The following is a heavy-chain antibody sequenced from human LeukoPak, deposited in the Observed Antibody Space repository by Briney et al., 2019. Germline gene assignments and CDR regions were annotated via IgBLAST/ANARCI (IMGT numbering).Heavy chain of an antibody. CDR1: GGTFSSYA. CDR3: ARTIYGSGSYLHYYYYYGMDV. D-gene: IGHD3-10*01. V-gene: IGHV1-69*04. J-gene: IGHJ6*02. Sequence: SVKVSCKASGGTFSSYAISWVRQAPGQGLEWMGRIIPILGIANYAQKFQGRVTIIADKSTSTAYMELSSLRSEDTAVYYCARTIYGSGSYLHYYYYYGMDVWGQGTTVTVSS. CDR2: IIPILGIA.